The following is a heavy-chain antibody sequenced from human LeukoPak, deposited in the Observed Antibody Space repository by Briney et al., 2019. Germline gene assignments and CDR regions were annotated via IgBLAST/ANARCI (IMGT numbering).Heavy chain of an antibody. CDR2: ISWNSGSI. Sequence: GGSLRLSCAASGFTFDDYAMHWVRQAPGKGLEWVSGISWNSGSIGYADSVKGRFTISRDNAKNSLYLQMNSLRAEDTALYYCAKESATPHWGQGTLVTVSS. V-gene: IGHV3-9*01. CDR3: AKESATPH. CDR1: GFTFDDYA. D-gene: IGHD2-2*01. J-gene: IGHJ4*02.